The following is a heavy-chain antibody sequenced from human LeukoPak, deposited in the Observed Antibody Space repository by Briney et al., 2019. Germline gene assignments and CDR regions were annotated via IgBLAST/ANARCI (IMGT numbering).Heavy chain of an antibody. CDR2: ISSSSSYR. J-gene: IGHJ4*02. CDR3: ARGSDGWFAFDY. D-gene: IGHD6-19*01. Sequence: GGSLRLSCAASGFTFSSYIMNWVRQAPGKGLEWVSSISSSSSYRYYADSVKGRFTISRDNAKNSLYLQMNSLRGDDTAVYYCARGSDGWFAFDYWGQGILVTVSS. V-gene: IGHV3-21*01. CDR1: GFTFSSYI.